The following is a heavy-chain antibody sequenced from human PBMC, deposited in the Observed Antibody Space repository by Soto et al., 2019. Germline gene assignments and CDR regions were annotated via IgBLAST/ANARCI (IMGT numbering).Heavy chain of an antibody. J-gene: IGHJ4*02. CDR1: GGSISSYY. CDR2: IYYSGST. D-gene: IGHD6-19*01. Sequence: SETLSLTCTVSGGSISSYYWSWIRQPPGKGLEWIGYIYYSGSTNYNPSLKSRVTISVDTSKNQFSLKLSSVTAADTAVYYCARGGINHLPSIAVAGFYDYWGQGTLVTVSS. V-gene: IGHV4-59*01. CDR3: ARGGINHLPSIAVAGFYDY.